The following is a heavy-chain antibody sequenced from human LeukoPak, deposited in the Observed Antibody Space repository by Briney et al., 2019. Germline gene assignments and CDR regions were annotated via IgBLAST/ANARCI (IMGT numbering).Heavy chain of an antibody. CDR3: ARDRGGYCSGGTCSFRY. Sequence: LAGGSLRLSCAASGFTFDDYGMSWVRQAPGKGLEWASGINWNGGSTGYADSVKGRFTISRDNAKNSLYLQMNSLGAEDTALYYCARDRGGYCSGGTCSFRYRGQGTLVTVSS. D-gene: IGHD2-15*01. CDR1: GFTFDDYG. CDR2: INWNGGST. V-gene: IGHV3-20*04. J-gene: IGHJ4*02.